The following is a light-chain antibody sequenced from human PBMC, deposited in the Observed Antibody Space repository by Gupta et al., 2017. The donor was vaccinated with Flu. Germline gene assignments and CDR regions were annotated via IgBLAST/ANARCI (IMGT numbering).Light chain of an antibody. CDR3: LQNCKSVIT. CDR2: GVS. V-gene: IGKV3-20*01. J-gene: IGKJ2*01. Sequence: SVKQTILNWSLQKPGQTPRLLIYGVSSRFTGMPDRFSGSGSGTEFTRTISRLEPEDFAVYYCLQNCKSVITFGQGTXLEIK. CDR1: SVKQTI.